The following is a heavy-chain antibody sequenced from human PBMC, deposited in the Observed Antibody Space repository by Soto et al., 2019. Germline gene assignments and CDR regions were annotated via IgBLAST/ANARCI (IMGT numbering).Heavy chain of an antibody. CDR1: GFTFSSYS. V-gene: IGHV3-48*02. J-gene: IGHJ3*02. D-gene: IGHD3-3*01. CDR2: ISSSSGTI. CDR3: ARDGYYDFWSGYYADAFDI. Sequence: PGGSLRLSCAASGFTFSSYSMNWVRQAPGKGLEWVSYISSSSGTIYYADSVKGRFTISRDNAKNSLYLQMNSLRDEDTAVYYCARDGYYDFWSGYYADAFDIWGQGTMVTVSS.